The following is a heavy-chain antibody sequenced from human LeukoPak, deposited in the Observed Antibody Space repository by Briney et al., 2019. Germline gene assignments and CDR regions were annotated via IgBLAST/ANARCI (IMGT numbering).Heavy chain of an antibody. D-gene: IGHD5-12*01. CDR2: INHSGST. Sequence: SETLSLTCAVYGGSFSGYYWSWIRQPPGKGLEWIGEINHSGSTNYNPSLKSRVTLSVDTSKNQFSLNLSSVTAADTAVYYCARCHSGYYYYYYGMDVWGQGTTVTVS. CDR1: GGSFSGYY. J-gene: IGHJ6*02. V-gene: IGHV4-34*01. CDR3: ARCHSGYYYYYYGMDV.